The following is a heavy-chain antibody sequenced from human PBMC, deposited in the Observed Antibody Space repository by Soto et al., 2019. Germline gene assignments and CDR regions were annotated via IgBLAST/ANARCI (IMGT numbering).Heavy chain of an antibody. D-gene: IGHD4-17*01. Sequence: PGGSLRLSCAASVFTFSSYAMSWVRQAPGKGLEWVSAISGSGGSTYYADSVKGRFTISRDNSKNTLYLQMNSLRAEDTAVYYCAKCPTDPYGDYLYWYFDLWGRGTLVTVSS. J-gene: IGHJ2*01. CDR3: AKCPTDPYGDYLYWYFDL. CDR2: ISGSGGST. V-gene: IGHV3-23*01. CDR1: VFTFSSYA.